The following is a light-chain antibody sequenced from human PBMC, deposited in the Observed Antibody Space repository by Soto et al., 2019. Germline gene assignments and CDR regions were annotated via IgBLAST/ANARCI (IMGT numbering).Light chain of an antibody. CDR2: DFS. CDR3: CSYAGSPRYV. Sequence: QSALTQPRSVSGSPGQSVTISCTGTSSDVGAYNYVYWYQQHPGKAPTVMIYDFSKRPSGVPDRFSGSKSGNTASLTISGLPAEDEADYYCCSYAGSPRYVFRTGTTLTVL. V-gene: IGLV2-11*01. J-gene: IGLJ1*01. CDR1: SSDVGAYNY.